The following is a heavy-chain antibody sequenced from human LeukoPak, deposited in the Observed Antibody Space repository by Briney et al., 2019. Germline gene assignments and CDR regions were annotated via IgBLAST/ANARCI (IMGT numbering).Heavy chain of an antibody. Sequence: GGSLRLSCAAFGFTFSSYWMHWVRQAPGKGLVWVSRINSDGSSTSYADSVKGRFTISRDNAKNTLYLQMNSLRAEDTAVYYCAREYYDILTGYYPDYWGQGTLVTVSS. V-gene: IGHV3-74*01. CDR1: GFTFSSYW. J-gene: IGHJ4*02. CDR2: INSDGSST. CDR3: AREYYDILTGYYPDY. D-gene: IGHD3-9*01.